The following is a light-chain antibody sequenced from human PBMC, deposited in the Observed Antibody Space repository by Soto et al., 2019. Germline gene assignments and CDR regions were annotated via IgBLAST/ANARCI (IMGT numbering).Light chain of an antibody. CDR1: QSVSSSY. V-gene: IGKV3-20*01. CDR2: GAS. J-gene: IGKJ1*01. Sequence: EIVLTQSPGTLSLSPGERATLSCRASQSVSSSYLAWYQQKPGQAPRLLIYGASSRATGIPDRFSGSGSGTHLTLTISRLEPEDFEVYYCQQYGSSPWTFGQGTKVEIK. CDR3: QQYGSSPWT.